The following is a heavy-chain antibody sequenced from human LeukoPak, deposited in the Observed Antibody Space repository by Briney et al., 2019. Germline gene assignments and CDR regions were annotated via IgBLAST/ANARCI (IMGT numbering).Heavy chain of an antibody. J-gene: IGHJ4*02. Sequence: ASVTVSCKATGYTFTSYGISWVRQAPGQGLEWMGWISAYNGNTNYAQKLQGRVTMTTDTSTSTAYMELRSLRSDDTAVYYCAISTLFSAAMNFDYWGQGTLVTVSS. V-gene: IGHV1-18*04. CDR1: GYTFTSYG. CDR3: AISTLFSAAMNFDY. CDR2: ISAYNGNT. D-gene: IGHD2-2*01.